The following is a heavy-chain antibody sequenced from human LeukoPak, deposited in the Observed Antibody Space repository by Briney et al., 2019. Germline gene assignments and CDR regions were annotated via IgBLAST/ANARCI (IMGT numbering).Heavy chain of an antibody. CDR3: AKDQWDY. Sequence: PGGSLRLSCAASGFTVNSNYMSWVRQAPGKGLEWVSIIYSCGNTYYADSVKGRFTISRDNSKNTLYLQMNSLRPEDTAVYYCAKDQWDYWGQGTLVTVSS. D-gene: IGHD6-19*01. J-gene: IGHJ4*02. CDR2: IYSCGNT. CDR1: GFTVNSNY. V-gene: IGHV3-66*03.